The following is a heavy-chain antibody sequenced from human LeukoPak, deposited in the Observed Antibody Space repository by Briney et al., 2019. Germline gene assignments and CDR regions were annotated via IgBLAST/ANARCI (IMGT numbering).Heavy chain of an antibody. Sequence: GGSLRLSCAASGFTFGSYGMNWVRQAPGKGLESLSYISSSGGTIHYSDSVKGRFTISRDNAKNSLYLQMNSLRAEDTAVYYCVREVRREGDQFDYWGQGTLVNGSS. CDR3: VREVRREGDQFDY. D-gene: IGHD2-21*01. V-gene: IGHV3-48*04. CDR1: GFTFGSYG. J-gene: IGHJ4*02. CDR2: ISSSGGTI.